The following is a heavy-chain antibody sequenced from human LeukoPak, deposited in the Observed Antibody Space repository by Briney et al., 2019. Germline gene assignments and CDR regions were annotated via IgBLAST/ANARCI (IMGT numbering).Heavy chain of an antibody. CDR2: IRSKAYGGTT. CDR1: GFTFGDYA. Sequence: GGSLRLSCTASGFTFGDYAMSWFRQAPGKGLEWVGFIRSKAYGGTTEYAASVKGRFTISRDDSKSIAYLQMNSLKTEDTAVYYCTIDIDYYGSGSYLADYWGQGTLVTVSS. J-gene: IGHJ4*02. V-gene: IGHV3-49*03. CDR3: TIDIDYYGSGSYLADY. D-gene: IGHD3-10*01.